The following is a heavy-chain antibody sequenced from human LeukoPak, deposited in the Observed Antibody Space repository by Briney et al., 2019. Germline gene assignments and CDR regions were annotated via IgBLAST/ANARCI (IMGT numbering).Heavy chain of an antibody. J-gene: IGHJ4*02. V-gene: IGHV4-59*01. Sequence: PSETLSLTCTVSGGSISFYHWSWIRQSPGKELEWIGDISESGSTNYMPSLKSRVTISVDTSNQFSLKLSSVIAADTAVYYCARAGSGWYGGRLFEFWGPGALVAVSS. CDR3: ARAGSGWYGGRLFEF. D-gene: IGHD6-13*01. CDR1: GGSISFYH. CDR2: ISESGST.